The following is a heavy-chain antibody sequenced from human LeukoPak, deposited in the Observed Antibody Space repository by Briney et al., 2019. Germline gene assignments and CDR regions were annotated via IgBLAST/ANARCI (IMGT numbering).Heavy chain of an antibody. J-gene: IGHJ4*02. Sequence: ASVKVSCKASGYTFTSYYMHWVRQAPGQGLEWMGIINPSGGSTSYAQKFQGRVTMTRDTSTSTVYMELSSLRSEDTAVYYCARATEGYSYGYYFDYWGQGTLVTVSS. CDR3: ARATEGYSYGYYFDY. CDR2: INPSGGST. CDR1: GYTFTSYY. D-gene: IGHD5-18*01. V-gene: IGHV1-46*01.